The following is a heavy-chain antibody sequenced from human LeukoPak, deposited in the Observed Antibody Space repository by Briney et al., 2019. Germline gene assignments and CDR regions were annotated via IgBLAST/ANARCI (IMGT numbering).Heavy chain of an antibody. V-gene: IGHV3-9*01. Sequence: GRSLRLSCAASGFTFDDYAMHWVRQAPGKGLEWVSGISWNSGSIGYADSVKGRFTVSRDNAKNTLNLQMNSLRAEDTAVHYCARDKKSGESSEIDYWGQGTLVTVSS. CDR1: GFTFDDYA. CDR3: ARDKKSGESSEIDY. CDR2: ISWNSGSI. J-gene: IGHJ4*02. D-gene: IGHD3-10*01.